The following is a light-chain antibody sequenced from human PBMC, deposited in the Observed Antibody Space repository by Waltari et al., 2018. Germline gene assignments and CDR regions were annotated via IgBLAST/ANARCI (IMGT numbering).Light chain of an antibody. V-gene: IGKV4-1*01. CDR3: QQYYSSRSS. CDR2: WAS. J-gene: IGKJ4*01. CDR1: QSILYSSSNNNY. Sequence: DIVMTQSPDSLAVSLGERATINCKSSQSILYSSSNNNYLAWYQQKPGQPPKLLIYWASTRESGVPDRCSGSGSGTDFTLTISSVQAEDVAVYYCQQYYSSRSSFDGGTKVEIK.